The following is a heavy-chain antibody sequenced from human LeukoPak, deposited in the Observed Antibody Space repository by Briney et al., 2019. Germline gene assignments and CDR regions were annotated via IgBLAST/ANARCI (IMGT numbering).Heavy chain of an antibody. D-gene: IGHD1/OR15-1a*01. Sequence: SETLSLTCAVYGGSFSGYYWSWIRQPPGKGPEWIGEINHSGSTNYNPSLKSRVTISVDTSKNQFSLKLSSVTAADTAVYYCAALTNLNFDYWGQGTLVTVSS. J-gene: IGHJ4*02. CDR2: INHSGST. V-gene: IGHV4-34*01. CDR3: AALTNLNFDY. CDR1: GGSFSGYY.